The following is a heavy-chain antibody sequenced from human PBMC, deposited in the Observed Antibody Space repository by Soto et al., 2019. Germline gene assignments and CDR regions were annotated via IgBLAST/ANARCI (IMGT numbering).Heavy chain of an antibody. CDR2: ISYDGSNK. CDR1: GFTFSSYG. D-gene: IGHD3-3*01. Sequence: QVQLVESGGGVVQPGRSLRLSCAASGFTFSSYGMHWVRQAPGKGLEWVAVISYDGSNKYYADSVKGRFTISRDNSKNTLYLHMNSLRAEDTAVYYCVTSSHYDFGSGTPENFDYWGQGTLVTVSS. J-gene: IGHJ4*02. CDR3: VTSSHYDFGSGTPENFDY. V-gene: IGHV3-30*03.